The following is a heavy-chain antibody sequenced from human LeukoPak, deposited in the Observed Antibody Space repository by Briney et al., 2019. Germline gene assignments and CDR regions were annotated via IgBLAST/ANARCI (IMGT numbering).Heavy chain of an antibody. J-gene: IGHJ4*02. Sequence: GGSLRLSCAASGFTFTSYAMHWVRQAPGQRLEWMGWINAGNGNTKYSQKFQGRVTMTRDTSTSTVYMELSSLRSEDTAVCYCARFAAGDNWGQGTLVTVSS. CDR3: ARFAAGDN. CDR1: GFTFTSYA. V-gene: IGHV1-3*01. CDR2: INAGNGNT. D-gene: IGHD2-15*01.